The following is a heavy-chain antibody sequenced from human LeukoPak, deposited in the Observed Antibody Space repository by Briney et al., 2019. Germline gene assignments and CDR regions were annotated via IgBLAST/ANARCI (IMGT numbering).Heavy chain of an antibody. CDR1: GFTFSGSA. CDR2: IRSKANSYAT. CDR3: TRWMDSSTSWRFDY. J-gene: IGHJ4*02. D-gene: IGHD2-2*01. V-gene: IGHV3-73*01. Sequence: GGSLRLSCAASGFTFSGSAMHWVRQASGKGLEWVGRIRSKANSYATAYAASVKGRFTISRDDSKNTAYLQMNSLKTEDTAVYYCTRWMDSSTSWRFDYGGQGTLVTVSS.